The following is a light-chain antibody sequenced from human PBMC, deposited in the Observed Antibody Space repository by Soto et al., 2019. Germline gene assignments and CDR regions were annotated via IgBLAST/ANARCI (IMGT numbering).Light chain of an antibody. CDR3: QQYGSSPLT. J-gene: IGKJ4*01. V-gene: IGKV3-20*01. CDR2: VTS. Sequence: EIVLTQSPGTLSLSPGERATLSCRDSQYVSTTFFAWYQQKPAQAPRLLIYVTSNRATGIPDRFSGSGSGTDFTLTISRPEPEDFAVYYCQQYGSSPLTFGGGTRMEIK. CDR1: QYVSTTF.